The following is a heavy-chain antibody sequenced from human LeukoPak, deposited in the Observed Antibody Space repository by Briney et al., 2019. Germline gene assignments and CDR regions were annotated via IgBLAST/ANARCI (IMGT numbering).Heavy chain of an antibody. Sequence: GGSLRLSCAASGFTFTTYWMMWVRQAPGKGLEWVAKIKQDGSEEYYVDSVRGRFTISGDNAKNSLYLQMNSLRAEDTAVYYCVRNMVRGVVYFDSWGQGALVTVSS. J-gene: IGHJ4*02. CDR3: VRNMVRGVVYFDS. CDR1: GFTFTTYW. D-gene: IGHD3-10*01. CDR2: IKQDGSEE. V-gene: IGHV3-7*01.